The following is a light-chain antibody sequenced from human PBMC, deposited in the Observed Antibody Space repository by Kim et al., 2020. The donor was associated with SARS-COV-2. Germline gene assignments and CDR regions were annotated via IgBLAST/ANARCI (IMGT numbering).Light chain of an antibody. CDR1: QSFSSSY. V-gene: IGKV3-20*01. CDR2: GAY. Sequence: LSPRERATRSCRASQSFSSSYLAWYLQKPGQAPRLLIYGAYIRATGIPDRFSGSGSGTDFTLTISSLAPEDFAVYYCQHYGDSAYTFGQGTKLEI. J-gene: IGKJ2*01. CDR3: QHYGDSAYT.